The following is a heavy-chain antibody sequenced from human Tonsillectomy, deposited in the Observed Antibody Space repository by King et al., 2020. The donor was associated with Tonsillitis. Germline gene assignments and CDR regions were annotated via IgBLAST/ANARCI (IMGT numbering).Heavy chain of an antibody. CDR3: AKGPEGGGGWPAY. V-gene: IGHV3-43*01. CDR1: GFTFDDYT. J-gene: IGHJ4*02. CDR2: ISWDGGST. D-gene: IGHD6-19*01. Sequence: VQLVESGGVVVQPGGSLRLSCAASGFTFDDYTMHWVRQAPGKGLEWVSLISWDGGSTYYADSVKGRFTISRDNSKNSLYLQMNSLRTEDTALYYCAKGPEGGGGWPAYWGQGTLVTVSS.